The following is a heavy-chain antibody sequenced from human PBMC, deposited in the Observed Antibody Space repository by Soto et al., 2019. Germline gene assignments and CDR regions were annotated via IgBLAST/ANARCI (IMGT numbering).Heavy chain of an antibody. J-gene: IGHJ4*02. CDR3: ARERGTAMDPSPFDY. V-gene: IGHV3-30-3*01. D-gene: IGHD5-18*01. Sequence: GGSLRLSCAASGFSFKNFALHWVRQAPGKGLEWVSIIWFDGSNKYYADSVKGRFTISRDNSKNTLYLQMNSLRAEDTAVYYCARERGTAMDPSPFDYWGQGTLATVSS. CDR2: IWFDGSNK. CDR1: GFSFKNFA.